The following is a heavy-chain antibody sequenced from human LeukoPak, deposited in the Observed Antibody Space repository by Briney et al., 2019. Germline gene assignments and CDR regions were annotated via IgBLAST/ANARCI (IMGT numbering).Heavy chain of an antibody. CDR3: SRDDAFDI. CDR2: ISGSGGCT. Sequence: GGSLRLSCAASGFTFSSYAMSWVRQATGKGLEWVSAISGSGGCTYYADSVKGRFTISRDNAKNPLYLQMNSLRAEDTALYYCSRDDAFDIWGQGAMVTVSS. J-gene: IGHJ3*02. V-gene: IGHV3-23*01. CDR1: GFTFSSYA.